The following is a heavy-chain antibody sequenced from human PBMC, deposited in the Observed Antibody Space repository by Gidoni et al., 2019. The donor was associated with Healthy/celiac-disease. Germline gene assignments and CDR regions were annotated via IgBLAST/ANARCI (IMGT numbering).Heavy chain of an antibody. D-gene: IGHD5-12*01. CDR1: GYTFSTYA. CDR3: ARVAEGGWLPPGH. Sequence: QVQLVQSGAEVKKPGAAVTVSCKAYGYTFSTYAIRWVRQAPGHGLEWMGWISGYNGKTEYAQKFQGRVTMSTDTSTNTAYMELRSLRSDDTAVYYCARVAEGGWLPPGHCGQGTLVTVSS. V-gene: IGHV1-18*01. CDR2: ISGYNGKT. J-gene: IGHJ1*01.